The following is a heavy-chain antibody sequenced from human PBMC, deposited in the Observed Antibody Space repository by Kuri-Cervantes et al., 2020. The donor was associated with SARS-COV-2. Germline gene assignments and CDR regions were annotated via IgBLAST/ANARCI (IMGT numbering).Heavy chain of an antibody. CDR2: INHRGST. CDR1: GGSISSYY. CDR3: ARGGADCSGGSCPAV. Sequence: SETLSLTCTVSGGSISSYYWSWIRQPPGKGLEWIGEINHRGSTNYNPSLKSRVTISVDTSKNQFSLKLSSVTAADTAVYYCARGGADCSGGSCPAVWGQGTLVTVSS. D-gene: IGHD2-15*01. J-gene: IGHJ4*02. V-gene: IGHV4-34*01.